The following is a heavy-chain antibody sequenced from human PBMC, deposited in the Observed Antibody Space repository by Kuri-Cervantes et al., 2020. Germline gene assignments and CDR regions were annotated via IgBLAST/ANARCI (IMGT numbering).Heavy chain of an antibody. V-gene: IGHV4-39*07. CDR1: GGSISSSSYY. CDR3: ARGSYYGSGSYFDLDY. CDR2: IYYSGST. J-gene: IGHJ4*02. Sequence: GSLRLSCTVSGGSISSSSYYWGWIRQPPGKGLERIGSIYYSGSTYYNPSLKSRVTISVDTSKNQFSLKLSSVTAADTAVYYCARGSYYGSGSYFDLDYWGQGTLVTVSS. D-gene: IGHD3-10*01.